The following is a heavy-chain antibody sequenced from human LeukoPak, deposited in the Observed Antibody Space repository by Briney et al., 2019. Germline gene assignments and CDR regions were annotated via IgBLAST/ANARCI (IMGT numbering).Heavy chain of an antibody. V-gene: IGHV4-39*07. J-gene: IGHJ6*03. CDR2: IYYSGST. CDR3: ARDRGYCSSTSCYLGYYMDV. D-gene: IGHD2-2*01. Sequence: KASETLSLTCTVSGGSISSISYYWGWIRQPPGKGLEWIGSIYYSGSTYYNPSLKSRVTISVDTSKNQFSLKLSSVTAADTAVYYCARDRGYCSSTSCYLGYYMDVWGKGTTVTISS. CDR1: GGSISSISYY.